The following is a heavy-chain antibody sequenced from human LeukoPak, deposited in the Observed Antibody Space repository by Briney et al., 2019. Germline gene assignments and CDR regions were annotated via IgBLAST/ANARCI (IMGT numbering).Heavy chain of an antibody. CDR1: GGTFSSYA. Sequence: SVKVSCKASGGTFSSYAISWVRQAPGQGLEWMGGIIPIFGTANYAQKFQGRVTITTDESTSTAYMELSSLRSEDTAVYYCASIYGGNSGCAFDIWGQGTMVTVSS. CDR3: ASIYGGNSGCAFDI. J-gene: IGHJ3*02. CDR2: IIPIFGTA. D-gene: IGHD4-23*01. V-gene: IGHV1-69*05.